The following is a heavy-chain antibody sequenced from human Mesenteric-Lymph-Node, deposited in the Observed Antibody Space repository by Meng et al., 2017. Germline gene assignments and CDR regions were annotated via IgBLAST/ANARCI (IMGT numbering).Heavy chain of an antibody. Sequence: SETLSLTCTVSGYSISSGYYWGWIRQPPGKGLEWIGSIYHTGATYYNPSLNSRVTMSVDTSKNQFSLKLSSVTAADTAVYYCARKPDNYGDYVWGQGTLVTGAS. CDR3: ARKPDNYGDYV. CDR1: GYSISSGYY. J-gene: IGHJ4*02. V-gene: IGHV4-38-2*02. CDR2: IYHTGAT. D-gene: IGHD4-17*01.